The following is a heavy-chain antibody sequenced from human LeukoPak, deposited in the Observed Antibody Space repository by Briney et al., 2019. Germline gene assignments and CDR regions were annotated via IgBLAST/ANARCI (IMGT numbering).Heavy chain of an antibody. CDR3: ARHHYDFWSGYYYYGMDV. J-gene: IGHJ6*02. CDR1: GGSISSYY. V-gene: IGHV4-59*08. D-gene: IGHD3-3*01. Sequence: PSETLSLTCTVSGGSISSYYWSWIRQPPGKGLEWIGYIYYSGSTNYNPSLKSRVTTSVDTSKNQFSLKLSSVTAAATAVYYCARHHYDFWSGYYYYGMDVWGQGTTVTVSS. CDR2: IYYSGST.